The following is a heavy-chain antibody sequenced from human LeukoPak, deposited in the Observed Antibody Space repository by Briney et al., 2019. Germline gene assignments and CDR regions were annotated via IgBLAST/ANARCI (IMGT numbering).Heavy chain of an antibody. CDR1: GYSFTSYW. J-gene: IGHJ4*02. CDR3: ARLPYYYGSGSGYYFDY. CDR2: NYPGDSDT. D-gene: IGHD3-10*01. V-gene: IGHV5-51*01. Sequence: GESLKISCKGSGYSFTSYWIGWVRQMPGKGLEWMGINYPGDSDTRYSPSFQGQVTISADKSISTAYLQWSSLKASDTAMYYCARLPYYYGSGSGYYFDYWGQGTLVTVSS.